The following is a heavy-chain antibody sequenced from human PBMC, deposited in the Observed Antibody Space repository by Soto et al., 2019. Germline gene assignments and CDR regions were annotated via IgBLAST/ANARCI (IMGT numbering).Heavy chain of an antibody. CDR1: GYIFTDYW. CDR2: IYPGDSDT. CDR3: ARVGLMVTLREGAFDM. J-gene: IGHJ3*02. V-gene: IGHV5-51*01. D-gene: IGHD5-18*01. Sequence: EVQLVQSGAEVKKPGESLKISCKGSGYIFTDYWIGWVRQMPGKGLEWMGIIYPGDSDTRYNPSFRGQVTFSVDKSTSAAILQWSSLKASDIAMYFCARVGLMVTLREGAFDMWGQGTMVSVSS.